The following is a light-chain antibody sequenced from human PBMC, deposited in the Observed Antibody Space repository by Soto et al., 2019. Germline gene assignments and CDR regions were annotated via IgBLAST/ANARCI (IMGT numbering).Light chain of an antibody. V-gene: IGKV3-20*01. Sequence: EIVLTQSPATLSLSPGERATLSCRASQSLSSNFLAWYQQKPGQAPRLLIYGASSRATGIPDRFSGSGSGTDFTLTISRLEPEDFAVYYCQQYNNWPPITFGQGTRLEIK. CDR3: QQYNNWPPIT. CDR2: GAS. CDR1: QSLSSNF. J-gene: IGKJ5*01.